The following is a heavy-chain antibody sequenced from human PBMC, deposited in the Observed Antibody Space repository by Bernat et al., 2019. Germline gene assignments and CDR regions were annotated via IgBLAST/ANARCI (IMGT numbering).Heavy chain of an antibody. CDR1: GFTFSSYG. J-gene: IGHJ4*02. CDR3: ARDLGASGNAPGY. D-gene: IGHD3-3*01. V-gene: IGHV3-33*01. CDR2: IWYDGSNK. Sequence: QVQLVESGGGVVQPGRSLRLSCAASGFTFSSYGMHWVRQAPGKGLEWVAVIWYDGSNKYYADSVKGRFTISRDNSKNTLYLQMNSLRAEDTAVYYCARDLGASGNAPGYWGQGTLVTVSS.